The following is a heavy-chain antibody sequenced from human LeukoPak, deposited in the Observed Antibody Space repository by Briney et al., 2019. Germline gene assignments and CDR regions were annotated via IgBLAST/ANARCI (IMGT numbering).Heavy chain of an antibody. D-gene: IGHD3-10*01. Sequence: PGGSLRLSCAASGFTVSSNYMSWVRQAPGKGLEWVSVIYSGGSTYYADSVKSRFTISRDNSKNTLYLQMNSLRAEDTAVYYCARAAGAAPDAFDIWGQGTMVTVSS. CDR3: ARAAGAAPDAFDI. V-gene: IGHV3-53*01. CDR2: IYSGGST. J-gene: IGHJ3*02. CDR1: GFTVSSNY.